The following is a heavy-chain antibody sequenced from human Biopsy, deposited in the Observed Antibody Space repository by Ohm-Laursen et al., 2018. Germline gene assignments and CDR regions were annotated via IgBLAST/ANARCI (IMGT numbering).Heavy chain of an antibody. CDR1: GYPFITYG. J-gene: IGHJ4*02. Sequence: SVKVSCKASGYPFITYGISWVRQAPGQGLEWMGWISAYNGHAKFARKFQDRVTMTTDTSTTTAYMDLRSLRSDDTAVYYCARDPHGEGRDYGSYFDYWGQGTLVTVSS. D-gene: IGHD4-17*01. V-gene: IGHV1-18*01. CDR3: ARDPHGEGRDYGSYFDY. CDR2: ISAYNGHA.